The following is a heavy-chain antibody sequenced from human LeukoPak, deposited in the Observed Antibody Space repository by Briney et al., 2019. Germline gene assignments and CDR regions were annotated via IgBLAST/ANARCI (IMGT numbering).Heavy chain of an antibody. Sequence: SETLSLTCTVSGGSISSYYWSWIRQPPGKGLEWIGYIYYSGSTNYNPSLKSRVTISVDTSKNQFSLKLSSVTAADTAVYYCAGGVHGDAFDIWGQGTMVTVSS. CDR2: IYYSGST. CDR3: AGGVHGDAFDI. CDR1: GGSISSYY. V-gene: IGHV4-59*01. J-gene: IGHJ3*02.